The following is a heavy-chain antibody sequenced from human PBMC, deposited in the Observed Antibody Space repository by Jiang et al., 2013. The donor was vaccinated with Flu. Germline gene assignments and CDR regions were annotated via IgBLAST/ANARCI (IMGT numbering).Heavy chain of an antibody. CDR1: SYG. V-gene: IGHV1-18*01. J-gene: IGHJ5*02. Sequence: SYGISWVRQAPWTKGVEWMGWISAYNGNTNYAQKLQGRVTMTTDTSTSTAYMELRSLRSDDTAVYYCARDPYYYDSSGYFPFDPWAREPWSPSPQ. CDR2: ISAYNGNT. D-gene: IGHD3-22*01. CDR3: ARDPYYYDSSGYFPFDP.